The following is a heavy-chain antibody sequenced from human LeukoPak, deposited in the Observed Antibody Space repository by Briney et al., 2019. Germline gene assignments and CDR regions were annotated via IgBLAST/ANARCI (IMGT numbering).Heavy chain of an antibody. CDR3: ARGGVYCSSVSCSVDY. J-gene: IGHJ4*02. V-gene: IGHV3-49*04. CDR1: GFTFSSHS. Sequence: GGFLRLSCAASGFTFSSHSMKWVRQAPGKGLEWVGFIRSKPYGGTTENAASVKGRFTISRDDSKSIAYLQMNSLKTEDTAVYYCARGGVYCSSVSCSVDYWGQGILVTVSS. CDR2: IRSKPYGGTT. D-gene: IGHD2-2*01.